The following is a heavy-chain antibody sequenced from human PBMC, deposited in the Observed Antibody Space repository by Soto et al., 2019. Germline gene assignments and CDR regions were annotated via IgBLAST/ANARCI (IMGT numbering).Heavy chain of an antibody. D-gene: IGHD6-6*01. V-gene: IGHV1-2*02. CDR1: GFSFTGYY. CDR2: INAHSGGT. J-gene: IGHJ5*02. CDR3: AKDLTRQLAYWLDP. Sequence: ASVKVACKASGFSFTGYYIHWLRQAPGQGLEWMGWINAHSGGTEYAQKFQGRVTLTRDTSIATAYLTLTSLTSDDTALYYCAKDLTRQLAYWLDPWGQGTQVTVSS.